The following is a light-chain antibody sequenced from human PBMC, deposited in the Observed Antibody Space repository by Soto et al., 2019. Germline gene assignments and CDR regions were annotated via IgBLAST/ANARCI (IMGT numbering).Light chain of an antibody. CDR2: DAS. J-gene: IGKJ4*01. CDR1: QSFSSS. V-gene: IGKV3-15*01. CDR3: QQYNNWPFT. Sequence: EIVMTQSPATLSVSPGERATLSCRASQSFSSSLAWYQQKPGQAPRLLIYDASARAAGIPARFSGSGSGTEFTLTIRSLQSEDFAVYYWQQYNNWPFTFGGGTKVEI.